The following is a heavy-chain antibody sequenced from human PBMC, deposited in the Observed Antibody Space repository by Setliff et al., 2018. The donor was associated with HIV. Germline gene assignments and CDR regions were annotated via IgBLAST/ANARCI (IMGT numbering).Heavy chain of an antibody. CDR3: ATDPGYSSTWYSESFQH. V-gene: IGHV1-24*01. D-gene: IGHD6-13*01. J-gene: IGHJ1*01. CDR1: GYTPTELS. CDR2: FDPEDGET. Sequence: ASVKVSCKISGYTPTELSIHWVRQAPGKGLEWMANFDPEDGETFYAQKFQGRLTMTEDTSTDTAYMELGSLRSDDTAMYYCATDPGYSSTWYSESFQHWGQGTVVTVSS.